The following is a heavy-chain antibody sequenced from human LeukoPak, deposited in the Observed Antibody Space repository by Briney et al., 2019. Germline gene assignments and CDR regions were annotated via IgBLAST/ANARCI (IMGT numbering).Heavy chain of an antibody. CDR3: AKGNQRRQYYFDY. D-gene: IGHD1-14*01. CDR2: ISGSGGST. CDR1: GFTFSSYA. J-gene: IGHJ4*02. V-gene: IGHV3-23*01. Sequence: TGGSLRLSCAASGFTFSSYAMSWVRQAPGKGLEWVSAISGSGGSTYYADSVKGRFTISRDNSKNTLYLQMNSLRAEDTAVYYCAKGNQRRQYYFDYWGQGTLVTVSS.